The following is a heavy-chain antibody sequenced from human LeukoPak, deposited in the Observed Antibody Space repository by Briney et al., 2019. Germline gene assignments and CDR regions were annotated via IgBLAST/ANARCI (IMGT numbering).Heavy chain of an antibody. Sequence: PSETLSLTCAVSGGSISSGGYSWSWIRQPPGKGLEWIGYIYHSGSTYYNPSLKSRVTISVDRSKNQFSLKLSSVTAADTAVYYCARQRVQWLAPLHYFDYWGQGTLVTVSS. CDR3: ARQRVQWLAPLHYFDY. CDR1: GGSISSGGYS. J-gene: IGHJ4*02. D-gene: IGHD6-19*01. V-gene: IGHV4-30-2*01. CDR2: IYHSGST.